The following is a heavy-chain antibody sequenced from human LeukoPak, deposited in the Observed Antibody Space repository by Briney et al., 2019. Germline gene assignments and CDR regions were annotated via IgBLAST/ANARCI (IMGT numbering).Heavy chain of an antibody. CDR2: ISTTGSTI. D-gene: IGHD5-18*01. Sequence: PGGSLRLSCAAFGFTFSDYYMTWIRQAPGKGLEWVSSISTTGSTIYYADSVKGRFTISRDNSKNTLYLQMNSLRAEDTAVHYCARDDRGLWSLWGQGTLVTVSS. CDR3: ARDDRGLWSL. J-gene: IGHJ4*02. CDR1: GFTFSDYY. V-gene: IGHV3-11*01.